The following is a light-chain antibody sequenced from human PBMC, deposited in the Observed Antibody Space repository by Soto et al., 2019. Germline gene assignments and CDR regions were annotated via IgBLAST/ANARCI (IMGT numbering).Light chain of an antibody. V-gene: IGKV3-15*01. CDR3: QQYNDWPTWT. Sequence: EVVMTQSPATLSVSPGDRDTLSCRASQSVTSDLAWYQHKPDQAPRLLIYGASTRATGIPARFSGSGSGTEFTLTISSLQFEDFAVYYSQQYNDWPTWTFGQGTKV. CDR2: GAS. CDR1: QSVTSD. J-gene: IGKJ1*01.